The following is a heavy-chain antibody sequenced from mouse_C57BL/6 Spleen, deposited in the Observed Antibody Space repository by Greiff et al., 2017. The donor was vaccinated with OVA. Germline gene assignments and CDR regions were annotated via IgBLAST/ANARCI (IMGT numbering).Heavy chain of an antibody. CDR2: ISSGSSTI. J-gene: IGHJ2*01. V-gene: IGHV5-17*01. CDR1: GFTFSDYG. CDR3: ARGGIYTPYFDY. Sequence: EVKLVESGGGLVKPGGSLKLSCAASGFTFSDYGMHWVRQAPEKGLVWVAYISSGSSTIYYADTVKGRFTISRDNAKNTLFLQMTSLRSEDTAMYYCARGGIYTPYFDYWGQGTTLTVSS. D-gene: IGHD2-12*01.